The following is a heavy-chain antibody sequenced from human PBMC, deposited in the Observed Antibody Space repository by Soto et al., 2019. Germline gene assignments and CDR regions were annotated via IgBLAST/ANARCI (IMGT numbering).Heavy chain of an antibody. Sequence: PGESLKISCKGSGYSFTSYWIGWVRQMPGKGLEWMGIIYPGDSDTRYSPSFQGQVTISADKSISTAYLQWSSLKASDTAMYYCARTRITSSNYYYYMDVWGTGTTVTVSS. CDR3: ARTRITSSNYYYYMDV. CDR1: GYSFTSYW. J-gene: IGHJ6*03. V-gene: IGHV5-51*01. D-gene: IGHD2-2*01. CDR2: IYPGDSDT.